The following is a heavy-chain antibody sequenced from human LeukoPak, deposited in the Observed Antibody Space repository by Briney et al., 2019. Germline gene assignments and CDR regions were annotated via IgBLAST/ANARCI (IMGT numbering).Heavy chain of an antibody. CDR2: IYTSGSA. D-gene: IGHD1/OR15-1a*01. V-gene: IGHV4-4*07. CDR1: GGSIRSYY. J-gene: IGHJ4*02. Sequence: QPSETLSLTCTVSGGSIRSYYWSWIRQPAGNGLEWIGRIYTSGSANYNPSLKDPVTMSVDTSKNQFSLKLNPVTATPTAVYYCASDGNNHYFDYWGQGTLVTVSS. CDR3: ASDGNNHYFDY.